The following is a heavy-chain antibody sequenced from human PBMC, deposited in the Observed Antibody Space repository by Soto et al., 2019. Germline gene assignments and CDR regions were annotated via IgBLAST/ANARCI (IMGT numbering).Heavy chain of an antibody. V-gene: IGHV3-23*01. CDR3: AKMPYSSGPRWFDP. D-gene: IGHD6-19*01. Sequence: GWLRRSGSASGFTFSSYAMSWVRQAPGKGLEWVSAISGSGGSTYYADSVKGRFTISRDNSKNTLYLQMNSLRAEDTAVYYCAKMPYSSGPRWFDPWGQGTLVTVYS. CDR2: ISGSGGST. J-gene: IGHJ5*02. CDR1: GFTFSSYA.